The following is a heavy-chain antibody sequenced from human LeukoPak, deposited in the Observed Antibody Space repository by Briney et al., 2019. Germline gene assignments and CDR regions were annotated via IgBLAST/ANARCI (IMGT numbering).Heavy chain of an antibody. D-gene: IGHD2-21*02. CDR2: VYTSEDA. Sequence: PSETLSLTCSVSGGSLNSYYWSWIRQPAVKGLEWIGRVYTSEDAKYNPSLESRVSMSLDTPKNQFSLKLSSVTAADTAVYYCARYGDPNYYFDYWGQGTLVTVSA. CDR3: ARYGDPNYYFDY. V-gene: IGHV4-4*07. J-gene: IGHJ4*02. CDR1: GGSLNSYY.